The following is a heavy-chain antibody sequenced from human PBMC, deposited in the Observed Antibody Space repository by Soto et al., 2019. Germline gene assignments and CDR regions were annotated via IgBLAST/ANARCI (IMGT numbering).Heavy chain of an antibody. V-gene: IGHV3-48*03. CDR3: ARIAANVYNYYSMDV. CDR1: GLTFSSYE. CDR2: ISSGGTVM. Sequence: PGGSLRLSCAASGLTFSSYEINWVRQAPGKGLEWISYISSGGTVMYYADPVKGRFTISRDNAKNSLYLHMNSLRAEDTAVYFCARIAANVYNYYSMDVWGQGTTVTVSS. D-gene: IGHD6-25*01. J-gene: IGHJ6*02.